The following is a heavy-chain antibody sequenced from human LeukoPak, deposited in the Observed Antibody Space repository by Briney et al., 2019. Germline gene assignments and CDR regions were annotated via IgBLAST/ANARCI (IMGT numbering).Heavy chain of an antibody. J-gene: IGHJ5*02. V-gene: IGHV1-69*04. D-gene: IGHD3-10*01. CDR1: GGTFSSYA. CDR2: IIPILGIA. Sequence: GSSVKVSCKASGGTFSSYAISWVRQAPGQRLEWMGRIIPILGIANYAQKFQGRVTITADKSTSTAYMELSSLRSEDTAVYYCARGYYGSGSYYISWFDPWGQGTLVTVSS. CDR3: ARGYYGSGSYYISWFDP.